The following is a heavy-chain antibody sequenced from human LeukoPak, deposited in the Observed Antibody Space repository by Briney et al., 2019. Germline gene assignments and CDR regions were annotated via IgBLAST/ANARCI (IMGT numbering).Heavy chain of an antibody. J-gene: IGHJ4*02. Sequence: GESLKISCKGSGYSFTNYWIGWVRQMPGKGLEWMGIISPADSDAGYSPSFQGQVTISADKSISTAYLQWSSLKASDTAMYYCARTYYYGSGSYPLTQAGFNYWGQGTLVTVSS. CDR3: ARTYYYGSGSYPLTQAGFNY. CDR1: GYSFTNYW. V-gene: IGHV5-51*01. CDR2: ISPADSDA. D-gene: IGHD3-10*01.